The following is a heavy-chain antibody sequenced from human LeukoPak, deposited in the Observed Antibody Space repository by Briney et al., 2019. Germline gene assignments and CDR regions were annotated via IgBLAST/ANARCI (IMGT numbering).Heavy chain of an antibody. V-gene: IGHV3-23*01. J-gene: IGHJ5*02. D-gene: IGHD3-3*01. Sequence: HPGGSLRLSCAASGFTFSSYAMSWVRQAPGKGLEWVSTISGSGGSTYYANSVKGRFTFSRDKSKNTLYLQVNSLRAEDTAIYYCAKEGDYDFWSGHYNWFDLWGQGTLVTVSP. CDR3: AKEGDYDFWSGHYNWFDL. CDR1: GFTFSSYA. CDR2: ISGSGGST.